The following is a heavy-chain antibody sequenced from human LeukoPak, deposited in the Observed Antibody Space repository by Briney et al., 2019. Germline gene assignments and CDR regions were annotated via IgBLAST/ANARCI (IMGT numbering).Heavy chain of an antibody. CDR2: INHSGST. V-gene: IGHV4-34*01. D-gene: IGHD6-19*01. J-gene: IGHJ4*02. CDR3: ARAYRSSGWYVVDY. Sequence: SETLSLTCAVYGGSFSGHYWSWIRQPPGKGLEWIGEINHSGSTNYNPSLKSRVTISVDTSKNQFSLKLSSVTAADTAVYYCARAYRSSGWYVVDYWGQGTLVTVSS. CDR1: GGSFSGHY.